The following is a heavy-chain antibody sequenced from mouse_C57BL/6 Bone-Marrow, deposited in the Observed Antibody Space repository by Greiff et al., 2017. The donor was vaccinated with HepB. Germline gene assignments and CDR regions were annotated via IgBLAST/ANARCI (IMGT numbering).Heavy chain of an antibody. CDR3: ARGITKGY. D-gene: IGHD1-1*01. J-gene: IGHJ2*01. V-gene: IGHV1-54*01. Sequence: VKLQQSGAELVRPGTSVKVSCKASGYAFTNYLIEWVKQRPGQGLEWIGVINPGSGGTNYNEKFKGKATLTADKSSSTAYMQLSSLTSEDSAVYFCARGITKGYWGQGTTLTVSS. CDR2: INPGSGGT. CDR1: GYAFTNYL.